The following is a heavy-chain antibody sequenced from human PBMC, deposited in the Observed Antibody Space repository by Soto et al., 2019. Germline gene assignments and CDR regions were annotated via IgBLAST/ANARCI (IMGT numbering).Heavy chain of an antibody. Sequence: QVQLVQSGAEVKKPGASVKVSYKASGYTFNFYGITWVRQAPGKGLERIGWISGFNGNTNYAADLQGRVTMTTDTSTSTAYMELRGLRSDDTAVYYCARIGVSSGHESPDFDSWGQGTLVTVSS. J-gene: IGHJ4*02. D-gene: IGHD3-16*01. V-gene: IGHV1-18*01. CDR1: GYTFNFYG. CDR3: ARIGVSSGHESPDFDS. CDR2: ISGFNGNT.